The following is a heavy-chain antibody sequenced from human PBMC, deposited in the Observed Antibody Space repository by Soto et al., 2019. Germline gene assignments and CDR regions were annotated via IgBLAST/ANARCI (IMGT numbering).Heavy chain of an antibody. Sequence: ASVKVSCKTSDYTFTNFGISWLRQAPGQGLEWMGWTSAYNGNTNXXXXXXXXXXXXXXXXXXXXYMELRSLRSDDTAVYYCARGGTPIDYWXQ. CDR2: TSAYNGNT. CDR1: DYTFTNFG. J-gene: IGHJ4*02. D-gene: IGHD3-16*01. V-gene: IGHV1-18*01. CDR3: ARGGTPIDY.